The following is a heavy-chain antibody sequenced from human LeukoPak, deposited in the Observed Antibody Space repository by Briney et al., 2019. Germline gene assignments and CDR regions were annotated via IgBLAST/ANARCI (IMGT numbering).Heavy chain of an antibody. J-gene: IGHJ4*02. CDR3: AKDNRPSYGSGSSEVDY. V-gene: IGHV3-23*01. Sequence: PGGSLRLSCAASGFTFSSYAMSWVRQAPGKGLEWVSAISGSGGSTYYADSVKGRFTISRDNSKNTLYLQMNSLRAEDTAVYYCAKDNRPSYGSGSSEVDYWGQGTLVTVSS. CDR2: ISGSGGST. CDR1: GFTFSSYA. D-gene: IGHD3-10*01.